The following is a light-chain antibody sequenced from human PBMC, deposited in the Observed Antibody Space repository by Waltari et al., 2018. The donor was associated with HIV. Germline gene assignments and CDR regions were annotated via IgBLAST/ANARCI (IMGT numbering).Light chain of an antibody. CDR3: SSYTATTAIL. CDR1: NSDVGGYGY. CDR2: EVT. V-gene: IGLV2-14*01. Sequence: QSVLTQPASVSGSPGPSITIYCTGTNSDVGGYGYVSWYQQHPGKAPKLLIYEVTHRPSGISSRFSGSKSGNTASMTISGLQAEDEADYYCSSYTATTAILFGGGTKVTVL. J-gene: IGLJ3*02.